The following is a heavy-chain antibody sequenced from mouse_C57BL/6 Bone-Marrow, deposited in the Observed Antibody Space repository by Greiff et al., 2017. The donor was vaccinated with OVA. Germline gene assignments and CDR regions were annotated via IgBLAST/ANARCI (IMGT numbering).Heavy chain of an antibody. V-gene: IGHV14-4*01. Sequence: EVQLQESGAELVRPGASVKLSCTASGFNIKDDYMHWVKQRPEQGLEWIGWIDPENGDTEYASKFQGKATIPADTSSNTAYLQLSSLTSEDTAVYYCTTEGYDGYYYFDYWGQGTTLTVSS. CDR2: IDPENGDT. J-gene: IGHJ2*01. D-gene: IGHD2-3*01. CDR3: TTEGYDGYYYFDY. CDR1: GFNIKDDY.